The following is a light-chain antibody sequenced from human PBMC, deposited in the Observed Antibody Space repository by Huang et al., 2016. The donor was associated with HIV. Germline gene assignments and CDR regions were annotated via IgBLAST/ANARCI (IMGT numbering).Light chain of an antibody. V-gene: IGKV3-15*01. CDR1: LSITNN. J-gene: IGKJ4*01. CDR3: QQYHDWPLS. Sequence: EIMLAQSPATLSISPGDGASVSCRASLSITNNLAWYQQKPGQAPRLLIYGVSARAAGVPARFSGSGSGTEFTLTITRLQSEDFALYFCQQYHDWPLSFGGGT. CDR2: GVS.